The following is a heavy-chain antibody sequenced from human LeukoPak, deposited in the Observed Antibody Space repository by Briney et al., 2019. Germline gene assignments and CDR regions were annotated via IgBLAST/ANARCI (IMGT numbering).Heavy chain of an antibody. Sequence: GSLRLSCAASGFICSSYAMSWVRQAPGRGLEWVSSLSGSGSTTYYADSVKGRFTISRDSSKNTLYLQMNSLRAEDTAVYYCAKDTRYYDSSGYYRLDYWGQGTLVTVSS. V-gene: IGHV3-23*01. CDR3: AKDTRYYDSSGYYRLDY. CDR2: LSGSGSTT. D-gene: IGHD3-22*01. J-gene: IGHJ4*02. CDR1: GFICSSYA.